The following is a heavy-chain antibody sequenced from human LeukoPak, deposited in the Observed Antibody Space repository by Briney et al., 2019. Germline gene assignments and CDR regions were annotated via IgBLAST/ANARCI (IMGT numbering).Heavy chain of an antibody. V-gene: IGHV3-48*03. CDR2: ISSSGSTI. CDR1: GFTFSSYE. Sequence: PGGSLRLSCAASGFTFSSYEMNWVRQAPGKGLEWVSYISSSGSTIYYADSVKGRFTISRDNAKNSLYLQMNSLRAEDTAVYYCARVLITMIVVVTDYYGMDVWGQGTTVTASS. CDR3: ARVLITMIVVVTDYYGMDV. D-gene: IGHD3-22*01. J-gene: IGHJ6*02.